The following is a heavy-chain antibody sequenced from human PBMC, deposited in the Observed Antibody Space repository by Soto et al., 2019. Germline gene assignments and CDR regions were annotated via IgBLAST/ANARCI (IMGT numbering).Heavy chain of an antibody. D-gene: IGHD3-22*01. J-gene: IGHJ6*02. CDR3: ARDTQANYYDSSGPSVGMDV. Sequence: GXSVKVSFKAAGYPLSSYYMHWVRQSPGQGLEWMGIIDPSGGSTSYAQKFQGRVTMTRDTSTSTVYMELSSLRSEDTAVYYCARDTQANYYDSSGPSVGMDVWGQRTTVTVSS. V-gene: IGHV1-46*01. CDR2: IDPSGGST. CDR1: GYPLSSYY.